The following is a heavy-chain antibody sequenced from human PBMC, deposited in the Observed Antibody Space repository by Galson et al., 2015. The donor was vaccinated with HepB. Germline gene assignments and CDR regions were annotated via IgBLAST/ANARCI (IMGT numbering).Heavy chain of an antibody. V-gene: IGHV1-18*01. D-gene: IGHD6-19*01. Sequence: SVKVSCKASGYTFTAYGITWVRQAPGQGLEWMGWISAYNGKKNYLQKLQGRVTMTTDTPTSTAYMELRSLRSDDTAVYYCARGVAVSESYFFDFWAQGTLVTVSS. CDR3: ARGVAVSESYFFDF. CDR1: GYTFTAYG. CDR2: ISAYNGKK. J-gene: IGHJ4*02.